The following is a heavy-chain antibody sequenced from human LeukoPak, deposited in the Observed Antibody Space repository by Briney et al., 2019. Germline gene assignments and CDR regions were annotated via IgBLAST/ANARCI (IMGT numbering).Heavy chain of an antibody. CDR3: ARALGVAQGAHDY. CDR2: ISYDGSNK. V-gene: IGHV3-30*01. CDR1: GFTFSSYA. J-gene: IGHJ4*02. D-gene: IGHD6-19*01. Sequence: GRSLRLSCAASGFTFSSYAMHWVRQAPGKGLEGVAVISYDGSNKYYADSVKGRFTISRDNSKNTLYLQVNSLRAEDTAVYYCARALGVAQGAHDYWGQGTLVTVSS.